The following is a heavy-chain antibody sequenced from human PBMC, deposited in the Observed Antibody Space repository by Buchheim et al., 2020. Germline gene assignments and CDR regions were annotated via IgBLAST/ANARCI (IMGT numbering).Heavy chain of an antibody. V-gene: IGHV3-48*03. Sequence: EVQLVESGGGLVQPGGSLRLSCAASGFTFSSYEMNWVRQAPGKGLEWVSYISSSGSTIYYADSVKGRFNISRDNAKKSLYLQMNSLRAEDTAVYYCARETRRGYSYGSGYYGMDVWGQGTT. CDR2: ISSSGSTI. J-gene: IGHJ6*02. D-gene: IGHD5-18*01. CDR3: ARETRRGYSYGSGYYGMDV. CDR1: GFTFSSYE.